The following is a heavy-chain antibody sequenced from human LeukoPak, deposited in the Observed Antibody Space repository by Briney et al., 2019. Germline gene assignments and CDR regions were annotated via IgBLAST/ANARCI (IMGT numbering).Heavy chain of an antibody. D-gene: IGHD2-2*01. CDR2: INPNSGGT. CDR1: GYTFTGYY. V-gene: IGHV1-2*02. J-gene: IGHJ4*02. Sequence: ASVKVSCKASGYTFTGYYMHWVRQAPGQGLEWMGWINPNSGGTNYAQRFQGRVTMTRDTSISTAYMELSRLRSDDTAVYYCARVGPTSYLTPYQLPIDYWGQGTLVTVSS. CDR3: ARVGPTSYLTPYQLPIDY.